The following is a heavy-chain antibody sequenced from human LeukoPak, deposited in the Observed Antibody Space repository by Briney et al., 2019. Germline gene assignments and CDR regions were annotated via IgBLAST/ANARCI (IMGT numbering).Heavy chain of an antibody. V-gene: IGHV4-39*07. CDR3: ARVSEQVAGFDY. CDR2: IYYSGST. D-gene: IGHD6-19*01. J-gene: IGHJ4*02. Sequence: SETLSLTCTVSGGSISSSSYYWGWIRQPPGKGLEWIGSIYYSGSTYYNPSLKSRVTISVDTSKNQFSLKLSSVTAADTAVYYCARVSEQVAGFDYWGQGTLVTVSS. CDR1: GGSISSSSYY.